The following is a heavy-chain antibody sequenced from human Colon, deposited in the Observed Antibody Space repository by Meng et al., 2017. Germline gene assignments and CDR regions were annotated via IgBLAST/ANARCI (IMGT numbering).Heavy chain of an antibody. CDR1: GFTVSYNY. Sequence: GESLKISCAVPGFTVSYNYMNWVRQAPGKGLEWVSVIYSDGTKYYADSVKGRFTITRHSSTNTLTLQMSSLRPDDTAVYYCATGVTVVTGSLTYYYGLGVWGQGTAVTVSS. CDR3: ATGVTVVTGSLTYYYGLGV. V-gene: IGHV3-53*04. D-gene: IGHD4-23*01. J-gene: IGHJ6*02. CDR2: IYSDGTK.